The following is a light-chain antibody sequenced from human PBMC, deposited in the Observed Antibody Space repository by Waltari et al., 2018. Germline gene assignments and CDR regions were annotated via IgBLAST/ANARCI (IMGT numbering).Light chain of an antibody. CDR2: DAS. CDR3: QQYGSSPPWT. Sequence: DIQMTQSPSTLSASVGDRVTITCRASQSISSWLAWYQQKPGKAPKVLIYDASSLESGVPSRFSGSGSGTEFTLTISRLEPEDFAVYYCQQYGSSPPWTFGQGTKVEIK. CDR1: QSISSW. V-gene: IGKV1-5*01. J-gene: IGKJ1*01.